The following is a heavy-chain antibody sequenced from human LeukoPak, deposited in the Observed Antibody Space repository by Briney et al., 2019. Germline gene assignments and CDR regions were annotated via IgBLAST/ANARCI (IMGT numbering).Heavy chain of an antibody. D-gene: IGHD3-10*01. Sequence: GESLKISCKGSGSSFTSYWIGWVRQLPGKGLEWMGIIYPGDPDTTYSPSFQGQVTISADKSISTAYLQWSSLKASDTAMYYCARLTMVRGVTITGAYYWGQGTLVTVSS. V-gene: IGHV5-51*01. CDR1: GSSFTSYW. CDR3: ARLTMVRGVTITGAYY. CDR2: IYPGDPDT. J-gene: IGHJ4*02.